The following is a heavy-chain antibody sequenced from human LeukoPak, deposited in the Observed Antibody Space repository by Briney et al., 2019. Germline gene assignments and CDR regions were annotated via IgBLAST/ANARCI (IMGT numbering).Heavy chain of an antibody. J-gene: IGHJ4*02. CDR3: ARDDYGDSPFDY. Sequence: SETLSLTCSVSGGSISSYYWSWIRQPPGKGLEWIGYIYNSGSTNYNPSLKSRVTISVDTSKNQFSLKLSSVTAADTAVYYCARDDYGDSPFDYWGQGTLVTVSS. CDR1: GGSISSYY. CDR2: IYNSGST. D-gene: IGHD4-17*01. V-gene: IGHV4-59*12.